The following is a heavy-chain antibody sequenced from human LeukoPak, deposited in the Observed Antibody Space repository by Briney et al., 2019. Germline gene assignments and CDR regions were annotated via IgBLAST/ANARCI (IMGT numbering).Heavy chain of an antibody. D-gene: IGHD5-12*01. J-gene: IGHJ4*02. CDR3: ARLSLYSGYDEDY. CDR1: GGTFSSYA. V-gene: IGHV1-69*13. CDR2: IIPIFGTA. Sequence: SVKVSCKASGGTFSSYAISWVRQAPGQGLEWMGGIIPIFGTANYAQKFQGRVTITADESTSTAYMELSSLRSEDTAVYYCARLSLYSGYDEDYWGQGTLVPVSS.